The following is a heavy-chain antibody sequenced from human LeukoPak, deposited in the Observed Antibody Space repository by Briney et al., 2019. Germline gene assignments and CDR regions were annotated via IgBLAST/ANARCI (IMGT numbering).Heavy chain of an antibody. D-gene: IGHD1-26*01. J-gene: IGHJ3*01. Sequence: SETLSLTCTVSGASTSAYYWSWIRQPPGKGLEWIGYSYSGGNTNYNPSLKSRVTISIDTSESQFSLRLTSVTAADTAIYFCAHSKRGGGYYINAFAVWGQGALVTISS. CDR1: GASTSAYY. V-gene: IGHV4-59*01. CDR3: AHSKRGGGYYINAFAV. CDR2: SYSGGNT.